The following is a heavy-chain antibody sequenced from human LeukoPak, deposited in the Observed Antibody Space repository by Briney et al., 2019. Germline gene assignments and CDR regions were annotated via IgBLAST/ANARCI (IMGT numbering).Heavy chain of an antibody. CDR1: GGSISSSNW. D-gene: IGHD2-21*02. J-gene: IGHJ5*02. V-gene: IGHV4-4*02. CDR2: IYHSGST. CDR3: ARQHIVVVTSWFDP. Sequence: SETLSLTCAVSGGSISSSNWWSWVRQPPGKGLEWIGEIYHSGSTNYNPSLKSRVTISVDKSKNQFSLKLSSVTAADTAVYYCARQHIVVVTSWFDPWGQGTLVTVSS.